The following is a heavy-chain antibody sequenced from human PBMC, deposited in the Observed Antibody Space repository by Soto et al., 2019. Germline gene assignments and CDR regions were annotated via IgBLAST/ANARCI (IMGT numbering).Heavy chain of an antibody. CDR3: ARRGRIASWYYMDV. J-gene: IGHJ6*03. CDR1: GGSISSSSYY. CDR2: IYYSGST. Sequence: SETLSLTCTVSGGSISSSSYYWGWIRQPPGKGLEWIGSIYYSGSTYYNPSLKSRVTISVDTSKNQFSLKLSSVTAADTAVYYCARRGRIASWYYMDVWGKGTTVTVSS. D-gene: IGHD6-13*01. V-gene: IGHV4-39*01.